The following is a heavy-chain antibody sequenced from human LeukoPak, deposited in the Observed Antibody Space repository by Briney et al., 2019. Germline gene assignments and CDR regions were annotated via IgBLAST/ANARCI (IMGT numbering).Heavy chain of an antibody. V-gene: IGHV3-7*04. CDR1: GFPFSSYW. D-gene: IGHD5-24*01. Sequence: PGGSLRLSCVASGFPFSSYWMSCVRHAPGKGMEWVANIKQDGSKKSYVDSVKGRFTISRENDKISLYLQMNSLRAEDTAIYYCTRVGYIDEGIDYWGQGTLVTVSS. CDR3: TRVGYIDEGIDY. CDR2: IKQDGSKK. J-gene: IGHJ4*02.